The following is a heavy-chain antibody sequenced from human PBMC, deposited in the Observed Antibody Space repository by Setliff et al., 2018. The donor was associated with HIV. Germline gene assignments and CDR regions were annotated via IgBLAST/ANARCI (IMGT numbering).Heavy chain of an antibody. CDR1: GYSISSDYC. Sequence: SETLSLTCGVSGYSISSDYCWGWIRQPPGKGLEWIGNTCHGGNNNYYNPSLKSRVTISVDTSKNQFFLKVTSVTAADTAVYYCASTGYSSGWSFDYWGQGTLVTVSS. V-gene: IGHV4-38-2*01. J-gene: IGHJ4*02. CDR3: ASTGYSSGWSFDY. CDR2: TCHGGNNN. D-gene: IGHD6-19*01.